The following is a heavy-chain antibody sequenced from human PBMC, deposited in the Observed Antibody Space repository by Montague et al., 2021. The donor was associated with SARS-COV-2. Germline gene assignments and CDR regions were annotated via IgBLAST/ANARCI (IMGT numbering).Heavy chain of an antibody. J-gene: IGHJ4*02. V-gene: IGHV4-39*07. CDR2: LYYSGTT. CDR3: ARGRGWLGFDY. D-gene: IGHD6-19*01. Sequence: SETLSLTCTVSGGSISDSNFYWGWIRQPPGKGLEWIGTLYYSGTTYYNPSLKSRVTTSMDTSKNQFSLKLTSAIAADTAVDYCARGRGWLGFDYWGQGNLVTVSS. CDR1: GGSISDSNFY.